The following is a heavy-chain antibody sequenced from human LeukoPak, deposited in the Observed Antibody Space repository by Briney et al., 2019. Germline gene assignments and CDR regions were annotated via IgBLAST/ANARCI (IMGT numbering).Heavy chain of an antibody. J-gene: IGHJ4*02. CDR2: INEDGSTT. D-gene: IGHD1-26*01. CDR1: GFTFSSYW. Sequence: GGSLRLSCEASGFTFSSYWMSWVRQAPGKGLVWVSRINEDGSTTNYADSVKGRSTIFRDNAKNTLYLQMNSLRAEDTAVYYCVRDLGGRSGHWGQGTLVTVSS. V-gene: IGHV3-74*01. CDR3: VRDLGGRSGH.